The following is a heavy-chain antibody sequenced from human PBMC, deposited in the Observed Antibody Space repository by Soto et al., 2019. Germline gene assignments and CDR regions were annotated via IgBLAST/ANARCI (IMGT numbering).Heavy chain of an antibody. CDR2: ISSSSSTI. J-gene: IGHJ5*02. CDR1: GFTFSSYS. V-gene: IGHV3-48*01. Sequence: EVQLVESVGGLVQPGGSLRLSCAASGFTFSSYSMNWVRQAPGKGLEWVSYISSSSSTIYYADSVKGRFTISRDNAKNSLYLQMNSLRAEDTAVYYCARSGGKTSFNWFDPWGQGTLVTVSS. D-gene: IGHD2-2*01. CDR3: ARSGGKTSFNWFDP.